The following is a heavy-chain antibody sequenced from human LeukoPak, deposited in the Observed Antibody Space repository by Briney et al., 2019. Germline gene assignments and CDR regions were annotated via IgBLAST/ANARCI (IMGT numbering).Heavy chain of an antibody. Sequence: ASVKVSCKASGYTFTSYDINWVRQATGQGLEWMGWMNPNSGKTGYAQKFQGRVTMTRSTSMSTAYMELSSLRSEDAAVYYCTRSVRRGSIDYWGPGTLVTVSS. CDR1: GYTFTSYD. D-gene: IGHD5-12*01. V-gene: IGHV1-8*01. CDR2: MNPNSGKT. CDR3: TRSVRRGSIDY. J-gene: IGHJ4*02.